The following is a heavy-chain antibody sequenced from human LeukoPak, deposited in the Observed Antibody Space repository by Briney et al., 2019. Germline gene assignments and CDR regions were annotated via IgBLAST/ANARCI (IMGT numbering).Heavy chain of an antibody. Sequence: ASVKVSFKASGYTFTSYGISWVRQAPGQGIEWMGWISAYNGNTNYAQKLQGRVTMTTDTSTSTAYMELRSLRSDDTAVYYCARVALVYGWFDPWGQGTLVTVSS. CDR3: ARVALVYGWFDP. CDR2: ISAYNGNT. D-gene: IGHD3-9*01. J-gene: IGHJ5*02. V-gene: IGHV1-18*01. CDR1: GYTFTSYG.